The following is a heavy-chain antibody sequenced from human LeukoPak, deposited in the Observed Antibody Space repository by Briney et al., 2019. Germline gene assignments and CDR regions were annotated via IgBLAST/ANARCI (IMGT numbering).Heavy chain of an antibody. CDR2: ISSSSSYI. D-gene: IGHD1-26*01. Sequence: GGSLGLSCAASGFTFSSYSMNWVRQAPGKGLEWVSSISSSSSYIYYADSVKGRFTISRDNAKNSLYLQMNSLRAEDTAVYYCARDGPSGSYFDYWGQGTLVTVSS. J-gene: IGHJ4*02. CDR3: ARDGPSGSYFDY. CDR1: GFTFSSYS. V-gene: IGHV3-21*01.